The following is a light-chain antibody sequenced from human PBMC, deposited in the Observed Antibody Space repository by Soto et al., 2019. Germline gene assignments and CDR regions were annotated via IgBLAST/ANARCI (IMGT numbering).Light chain of an antibody. CDR2: EVS. V-gene: IGLV2-23*02. CDR1: SSCFENYNF. J-gene: IGLJ2*01. CDR3: GSYAGANSFGVV. Sequence: QSALTQAASVSGSPGQSITISCTGSSSCFENYNFFSWYQHHPGKAPKLMIYEVSKRPSGVSNRFSGSKSGNTASLTISGLQAEDEADYYCGSYAGANSFGVVFGGGTKVTVL.